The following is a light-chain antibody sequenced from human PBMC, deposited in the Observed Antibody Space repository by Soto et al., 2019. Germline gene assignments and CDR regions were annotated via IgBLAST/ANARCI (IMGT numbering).Light chain of an antibody. CDR2: GAS. CDR1: ESVSNK. CDR3: QQYTNWPPWT. Sequence: IVMTQSPATLSVSPGERATLSCRASESVSNKLAWYQRRPGQAPRLLIYGASTRASGIPARFSGSGSGTDFSLTISSLQSEDFAVYYCQQYTNWPPWTFGQGTKVEIK. V-gene: IGKV3-15*01. J-gene: IGKJ1*01.